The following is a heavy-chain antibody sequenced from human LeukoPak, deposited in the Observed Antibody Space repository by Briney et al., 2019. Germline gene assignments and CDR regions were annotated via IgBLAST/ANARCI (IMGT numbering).Heavy chain of an antibody. J-gene: IGHJ4*01. Sequence: SETPSLTCTVSGDSISSTSYYWDWIRQPPGKGLEWIGSIYNSGTTYYNPSLKSRVTISVDTSKNQFSLKVSSVTAADTAVYYCASRVYGLGSFNYWGQGTLVTVSS. V-gene: IGHV4-39*01. CDR2: IYNSGTT. CDR1: GDSISSTSYY. CDR3: ASRVYGLGSFNY. D-gene: IGHD3-10*01.